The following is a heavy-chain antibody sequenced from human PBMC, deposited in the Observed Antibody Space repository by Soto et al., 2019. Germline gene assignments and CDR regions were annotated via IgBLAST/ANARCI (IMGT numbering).Heavy chain of an antibody. Sequence: QVQLVQSGAEVKKPGASVKVSCKASGYTFTSYYMHWVRQAPGQGLEWMGIINPSGGSTSYAQKFPGRVTRTRDTATSTVYMERSSLRSEDTAVYYCARVYPSDTRYGYVGNNWFDPWGQGTLVTVSS. CDR2: INPSGGST. V-gene: IGHV1-46*03. CDR1: GYTFTSYY. D-gene: IGHD5-18*01. J-gene: IGHJ5*02. CDR3: ARVYPSDTRYGYVGNNWFDP.